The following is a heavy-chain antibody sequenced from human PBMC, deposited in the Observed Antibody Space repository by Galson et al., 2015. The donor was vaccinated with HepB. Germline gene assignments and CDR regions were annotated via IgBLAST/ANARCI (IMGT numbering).Heavy chain of an antibody. CDR2: IKEDAITK. J-gene: IGHJ4*02. D-gene: IGHD6-13*01. CDR1: GFTFSRYW. Sequence: SLRLSCAASGFTFSRYWMTWVRQAPGKGLEWVANIKEDAITKYYVDSVKGRFTISRDNAKNSLYLQMSSLRAEDTAVYYCARHGYSSWEIDYWGQGTLVTVSS. V-gene: IGHV3-7*03. CDR3: ARHGYSSWEIDY.